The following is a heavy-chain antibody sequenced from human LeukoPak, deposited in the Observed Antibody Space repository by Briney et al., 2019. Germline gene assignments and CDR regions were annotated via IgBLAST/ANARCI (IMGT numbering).Heavy chain of an antibody. CDR3: AKPPGMTIAAYFDY. CDR2: ISGSGGST. J-gene: IGHJ4*02. CDR1: GFTFSSHA. Sequence: GSLRLSCAASGFTFSSHAMSWVRQAPGEGLEWVSAISGSGGSTYYADSVKGRFTISRDNSKNTLYLQMNSLRAEDTAVYYCAKPPGMTIAAYFDYWGQGTLVTVSS. D-gene: IGHD6-6*01. V-gene: IGHV3-23*01.